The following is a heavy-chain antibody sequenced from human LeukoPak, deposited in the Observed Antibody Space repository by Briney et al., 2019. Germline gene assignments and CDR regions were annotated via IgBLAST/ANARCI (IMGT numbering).Heavy chain of an antibody. D-gene: IGHD2-21*01. Sequence: GGSLRLSCAASGFILGGFDVHWVRQAPGKGLEWVSSISAGSEDSYYADSVKGRFTISRDNSKSTLYLQMNSLRADDTAVYYCARTIAQYSNTWLYYYYGLDVWGQGTTVTVSS. CDR1: GFILGGFD. V-gene: IGHV3-21*04. CDR2: ISAGSEDS. J-gene: IGHJ6*02. CDR3: ARTIAQYSNTWLYYYYGLDV.